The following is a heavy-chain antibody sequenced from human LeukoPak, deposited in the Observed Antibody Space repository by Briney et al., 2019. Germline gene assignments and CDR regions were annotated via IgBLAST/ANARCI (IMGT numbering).Heavy chain of an antibody. CDR3: ARGDVEVIGSGGRYYYYYYGMDV. V-gene: IGHV4-34*01. Sequence: SETLSLTCAVYGGSFSGYYWSWIRQPPGKGLEWIGEINHSGSTNYNPSLKSRGTITVDTSKNKFSLKLSPVPAADTAVYYCARGDVEVIGSGGRYYYYYYGMDVWGQGTTVTVSS. D-gene: IGHD2-15*01. CDR2: INHSGST. CDR1: GGSFSGYY. J-gene: IGHJ6*02.